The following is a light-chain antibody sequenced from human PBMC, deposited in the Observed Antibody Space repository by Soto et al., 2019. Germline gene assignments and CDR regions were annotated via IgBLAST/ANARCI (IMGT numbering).Light chain of an antibody. CDR1: QCVNSN. CDR3: QQYNNWPRT. CDR2: GTS. J-gene: IGKJ1*01. Sequence: EIVLTQSPGTLSLSPGERATLSCRASQCVNSNLAWYQQKAAQAPRLLIYGTSTRATGIPARFSGSGSGTDFTLTISSLQFEDFAVYYCQQYNNWPRTFGQGTKVDI. V-gene: IGKV3-15*01.